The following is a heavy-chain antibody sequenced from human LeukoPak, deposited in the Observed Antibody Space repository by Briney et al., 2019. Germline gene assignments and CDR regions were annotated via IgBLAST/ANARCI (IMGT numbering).Heavy chain of an antibody. Sequence: PGGSLRLSCAASGLTFRSYLMYWVRQAPEKGLVWVSSINNDGSLTNYADSVRGRFTISRDNAKNTLYLQMHSLRAEDTAVYYCARDKAFDIWGRGTMVTVSS. CDR2: INNDGSLT. J-gene: IGHJ3*02. CDR1: GLTFRSYL. CDR3: ARDKAFDI. V-gene: IGHV3-74*01.